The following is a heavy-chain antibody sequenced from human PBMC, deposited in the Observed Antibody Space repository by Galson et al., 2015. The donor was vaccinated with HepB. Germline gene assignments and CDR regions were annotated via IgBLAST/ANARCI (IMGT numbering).Heavy chain of an antibody. CDR2: VSFRGST. D-gene: IGHD4-23*01. Sequence: SETLSLTCTVSGGAISNSYWAWIRQPPGKGLQWIGHVSFRGSTTYNPSLKSRATIPLDTSKSHVSLKVTSVTAADTAVYFCARSRIGYGGNMGLFDFWGQGALVTVSS. J-gene: IGHJ4*02. V-gene: IGHV4-59*01. CDR3: ARSRIGYGGNMGLFDF. CDR1: GGAISNSY.